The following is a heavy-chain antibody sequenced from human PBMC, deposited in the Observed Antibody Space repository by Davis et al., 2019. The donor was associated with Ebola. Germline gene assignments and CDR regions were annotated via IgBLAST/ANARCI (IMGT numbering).Heavy chain of an antibody. D-gene: IGHD3-16*01. V-gene: IGHV1-8*01. Sequence: AASVKVSCKASGYTFTTYDITWVRQATGQGLEWMGWMNPHSGNTGYAQKFQGRVTITRDTSISTAYMELSSLTSEDTAVYYCARDGSLLWGIRYWGQGTLVTVSS. CDR2: MNPHSGNT. CDR1: GYTFTTYD. CDR3: ARDGSLLWGIRY. J-gene: IGHJ4*02.